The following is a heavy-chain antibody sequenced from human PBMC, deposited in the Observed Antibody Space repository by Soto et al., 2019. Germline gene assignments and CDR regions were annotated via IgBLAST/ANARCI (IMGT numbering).Heavy chain of an antibody. J-gene: IGHJ4*02. CDR3: AADRNCINTRCYPYNFDS. V-gene: IGHV1-24*01. Sequence: ASVKVSCKVSGYTLTELSMHWVRQAPGKGLEWMGGFDPEDGETIYAQKFQGRVTMTEDTSTDTAYMELSSLRSEDTAVYYCAADRNCINTRCYPYNFDSWGQGTLVTVSS. D-gene: IGHD2-2*01. CDR1: GYTLTELS. CDR2: FDPEDGET.